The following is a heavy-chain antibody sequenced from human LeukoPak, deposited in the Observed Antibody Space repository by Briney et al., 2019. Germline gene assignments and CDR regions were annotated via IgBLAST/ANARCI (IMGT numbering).Heavy chain of an antibody. CDR3: VRDQFYAFDI. Sequence: GGSLRLSCVVSGIIFRDAWMNWVRQPPGKGLEWISYIRTSGGVVSYTDSVKGRFTISTDSAKNSLYLQMNSLRDDDTAVYYCVRDQFYAFDIWGQGTMVTVSS. V-gene: IGHV3-48*02. J-gene: IGHJ3*02. CDR1: GIIFRDAW. CDR2: IRTSGGVV.